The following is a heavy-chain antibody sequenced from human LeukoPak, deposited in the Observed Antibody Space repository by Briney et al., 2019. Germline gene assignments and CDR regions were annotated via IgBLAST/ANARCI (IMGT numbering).Heavy chain of an antibody. CDR1: VYTFSSYL. CDR3: ARDSPDGSGTYYNDSPDY. CDR2: ISGHNGNT. Sequence: GASVKVSCKASVYTFSSYLISWVRQVPGQGLEWMGWISGHNGNTDLAQKFKDRVTLTTDTSTSTAYMELRSLTSDDTALYYCARDSPDGSGTYYNDSPDYWGQGTLVTVSS. D-gene: IGHD3-10*01. V-gene: IGHV1-18*01. J-gene: IGHJ4*02.